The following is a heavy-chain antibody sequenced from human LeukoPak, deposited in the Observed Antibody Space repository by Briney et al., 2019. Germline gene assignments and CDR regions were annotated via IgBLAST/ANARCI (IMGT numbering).Heavy chain of an antibody. CDR3: ARVSSSSWWALDY. CDR1: GFTFSSYW. V-gene: IGHV3-74*01. D-gene: IGHD6-13*01. J-gene: IGHJ4*02. CDR2: INGDGSTT. Sequence: GGSLRLSCAASGFTFSSYWMHWVRQAPGKGLVWVSRINGDGSTTNYAVSVKGRFTISRDNAKNTLYLQMNSLRAEDTAVYYCARVSSSSWWALDYWGQGTLVTVSS.